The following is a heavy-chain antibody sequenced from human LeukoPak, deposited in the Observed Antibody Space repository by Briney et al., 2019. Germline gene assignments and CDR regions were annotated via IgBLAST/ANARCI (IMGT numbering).Heavy chain of an antibody. D-gene: IGHD5-18*01. J-gene: IGHJ6*03. CDR1: GGTFSSYA. CDR2: IIPIFGTA. Sequence: SVKVSCKASGGTFSSYAISWVRQAPGQGLEWMGGIIPIFGTANYAQKFQGRVTITTDESTSTAYMELSSLRSEDTAVYSCARDGIPDDYYYYMDVWGKGTTVTVSS. CDR3: ARDGIPDDYYYYMDV. V-gene: IGHV1-69*05.